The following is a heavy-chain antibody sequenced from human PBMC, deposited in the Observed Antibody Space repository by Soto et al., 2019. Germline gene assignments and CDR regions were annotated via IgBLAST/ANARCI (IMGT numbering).Heavy chain of an antibody. Sequence: GGSLRLSCAASGLTFGDYAMHWVRQVPGKGLEWVSGFKWNSGDVGYADSVKGRFTISRDNAKNSLYLQMNSLRPEDTAVYYCAKDRSSGSPYYGMDFWGQGTMVTVSS. CDR1: GLTFGDYA. V-gene: IGHV3-9*01. CDR2: FKWNSGDV. J-gene: IGHJ6*02. D-gene: IGHD3-10*01. CDR3: AKDRSSGSPYYGMDF.